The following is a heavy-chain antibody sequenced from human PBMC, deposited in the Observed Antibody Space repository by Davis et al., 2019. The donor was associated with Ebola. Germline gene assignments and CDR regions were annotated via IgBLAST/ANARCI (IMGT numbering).Heavy chain of an antibody. V-gene: IGHV2-70*18. CDR1: GGSISSYY. Sequence: TLSLTCTVSGGSISSYYWSWIRQPPGKALEWLALIDWDDDKYYSTSLKTRLTISKDTSKNQVVLTMTNMDPVDTATYYCARIQYGSGSYARFDPWGQGTLVTVSS. D-gene: IGHD3-10*01. J-gene: IGHJ5*02. CDR2: IDWDDDK. CDR3: ARIQYGSGSYARFDP.